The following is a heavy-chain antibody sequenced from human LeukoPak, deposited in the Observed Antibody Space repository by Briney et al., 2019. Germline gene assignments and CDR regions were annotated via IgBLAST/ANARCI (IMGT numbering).Heavy chain of an antibody. V-gene: IGHV3-21*01. CDR3: ARDRGSGLLPAGYYFDY. J-gene: IGHJ4*02. CDR1: GFTFSNYT. Sequence: GGSLRLSCAASGFTFSNYTMNCVRQAPGKGLEWVSSISSSSTYIYYADSVKGRFTISRDNAKNSLYLQMNSLRAEDTAMYYCARDRGSGLLPAGYYFDYWVQGTLVSVSS. CDR2: ISSSSTYI. D-gene: IGHD2-15*01.